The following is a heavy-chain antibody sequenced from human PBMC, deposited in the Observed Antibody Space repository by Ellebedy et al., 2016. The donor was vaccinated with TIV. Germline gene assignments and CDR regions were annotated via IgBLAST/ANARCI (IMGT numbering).Heavy chain of an antibody. Sequence: SETLSLXXAVDLPSFSGYYWAWIRQPPGEGLEWIGDVNHRGSARYISSLKSRVTISLDTSKKQLSLNLTSVTAADTAFYFCARGSMVRGLAGWGQGTLVTVSS. CDR2: VNHRGSA. D-gene: IGHD3-10*01. J-gene: IGHJ4*02. CDR1: LPSFSGYY. V-gene: IGHV4-34*01. CDR3: ARGSMVRGLAG.